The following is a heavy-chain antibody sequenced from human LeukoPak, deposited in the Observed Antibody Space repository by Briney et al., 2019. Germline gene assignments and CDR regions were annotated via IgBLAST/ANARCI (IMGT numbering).Heavy chain of an antibody. J-gene: IGHJ6*03. CDR2: INPNSGGT. Sequence: ASVKVSCKASGYTLTSYGISWVRQAPGQGLEWMGWINPNSGGTNCARKFQGRVTMTRDTSISTAYMELSRLRSDDTAVYYCARVVVRDYYYYMDVWGKGTTVTVSS. CDR3: ARVVVRDYYYYMDV. V-gene: IGHV1-2*02. CDR1: GYTLTSYG. D-gene: IGHD2-15*01.